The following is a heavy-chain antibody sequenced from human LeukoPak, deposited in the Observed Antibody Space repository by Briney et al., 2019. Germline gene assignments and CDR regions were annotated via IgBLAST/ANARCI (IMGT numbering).Heavy chain of an antibody. CDR2: IYTSGST. CDR3: ARDKLLWFGESLYYYYMDV. CDR1: GGSISSYY. V-gene: IGHV4-4*07. D-gene: IGHD3-10*01. J-gene: IGHJ6*03. Sequence: ETSETLSLTCTVSGGSISSYYWSWIRQPAGKGLEWIGRIYTSGSTNYNPSLKSRVTMSVDTSKNQFSLKLSSVTAADTAVYYCARDKLLWFGESLYYYYMDVWGKGTTVTISS.